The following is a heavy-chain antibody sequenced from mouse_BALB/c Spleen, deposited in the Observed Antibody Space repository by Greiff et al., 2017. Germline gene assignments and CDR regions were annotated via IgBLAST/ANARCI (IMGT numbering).Heavy chain of an antibody. Sequence: VQLVESGAELARPGASVKLSCKASGYTFTDYYINWVKQRTGQGLEWIGEIYPGSGNTYYNEKFKGKATLTADKSSSTAYMQRSSLTSEDSAVYFCARGYAMDDWGQGTSVTVSS. V-gene: IGHV1-77*01. CDR3: ARGYAMDD. CDR2: IYPGSGNT. CDR1: GYTFTDYY. J-gene: IGHJ4*01.